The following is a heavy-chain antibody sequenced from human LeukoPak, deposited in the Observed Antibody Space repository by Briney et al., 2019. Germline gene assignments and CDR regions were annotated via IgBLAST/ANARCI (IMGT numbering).Heavy chain of an antibody. CDR3: ARGYYVSGSYANDAFDI. V-gene: IGHV3-48*03. CDR2: ISSSGSTI. CDR1: GFTFSSYE. D-gene: IGHD3-16*01. J-gene: IGHJ3*02. Sequence: GGSLRLSCAASGFTFSSYEMNWVRQAPGKGLEWVSYISSSGSTIYYADSVKGRFTISRDNAKNSLYLQMNSLRDEDTAVYYCARGYYVSGSYANDAFDIWGQGTVVTVSS.